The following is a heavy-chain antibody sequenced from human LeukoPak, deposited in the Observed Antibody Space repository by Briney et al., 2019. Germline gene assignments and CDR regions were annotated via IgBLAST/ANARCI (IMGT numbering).Heavy chain of an antibody. D-gene: IGHD1-1*01. V-gene: IGHV1-69*13. CDR2: ITPIFGTA. J-gene: IGHJ3*02. CDR1: GGTFSSYA. Sequence: SVKVSCKASGGTFSSYAISWVRQAPGQGLEWMGGITPIFGTANYAQKFQGRVTITADESTSTAYMELSSLRSEDTAVYYCATATWNTGAFDIWGQGTMVTVSS. CDR3: ATATWNTGAFDI.